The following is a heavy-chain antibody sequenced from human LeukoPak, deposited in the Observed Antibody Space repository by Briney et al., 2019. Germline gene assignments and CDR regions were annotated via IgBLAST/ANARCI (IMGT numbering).Heavy chain of an antibody. V-gene: IGHV3-48*04. Sequence: GGSLRLSCAASGFTFSGYTMNWVRPAPGKGLEWISYISSRSSTIYYADSVKGRFSISRDNAKNSLYLQMDNLRADDTAVYYCARVLSEYYYDSSGSGYWGQGTLVTVSS. CDR1: GFTFSGYT. CDR3: ARVLSEYYYDSSGSGY. CDR2: ISSRSSTI. D-gene: IGHD3-22*01. J-gene: IGHJ4*02.